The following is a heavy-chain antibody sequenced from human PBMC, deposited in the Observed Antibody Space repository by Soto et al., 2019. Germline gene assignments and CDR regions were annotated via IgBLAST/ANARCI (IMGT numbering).Heavy chain of an antibody. CDR2: INPYNGNT. Sequence: ASVKVSCKASGYTFTSYGISWVRQAPGQGLEWMGWINPYNGNTKYAQKLQGRVTMTTDTSTSTAYMELRSLRSDDTAVYYCARSIVVVTALDYWGQGTLVTVSS. J-gene: IGHJ4*02. D-gene: IGHD2-21*02. CDR1: GYTFTSYG. V-gene: IGHV1-18*01. CDR3: ARSIVVVTALDY.